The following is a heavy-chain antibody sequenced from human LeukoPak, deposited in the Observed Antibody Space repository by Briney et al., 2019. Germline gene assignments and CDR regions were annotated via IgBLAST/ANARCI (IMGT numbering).Heavy chain of an antibody. J-gene: IGHJ5*02. D-gene: IGHD3-22*01. CDR1: GYTFTSYD. Sequence: ASVKVSCKASGYTFTSYDINWVRQATGQGLEWMGWMNPNSGNTGYAQKFQGRVTMTRNTSISTAYMELSSLRSEDTVVYYCALLYYDSSGYVVPWGQGTLVTVSS. CDR3: ALLYYDSSGYVVP. V-gene: IGHV1-8*01. CDR2: MNPNSGNT.